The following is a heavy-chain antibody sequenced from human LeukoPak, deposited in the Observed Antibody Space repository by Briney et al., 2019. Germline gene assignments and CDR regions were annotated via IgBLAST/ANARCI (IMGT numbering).Heavy chain of an antibody. CDR2: ISGSGGTT. D-gene: IGHD2-2*01. CDR3: AKALYCSSTSCGTPFDY. J-gene: IGHJ4*02. Sequence: PGGSLRLSCAASGFTFSNYAMSWVRQAPGKGLEWVSAISGSGGTTYNADSVKGRFTISRDNSKNSLYLQMNSLRAEDTALYYCAKALYCSSTSCGTPFDYWGQGTLVTVSS. CDR1: GFTFSNYA. V-gene: IGHV3-23*01.